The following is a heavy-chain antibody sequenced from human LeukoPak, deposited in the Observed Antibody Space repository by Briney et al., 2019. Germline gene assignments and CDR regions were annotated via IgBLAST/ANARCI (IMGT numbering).Heavy chain of an antibody. V-gene: IGHV4-34*01. D-gene: IGHD3-10*01. CDR2: INHSGST. CDR3: ARGRSMVRGD. Sequence: SETLSLTCTVSGGSISSYYWSWIRQPPGKGLEWIGEINHSGSTNYNPSLKSRVTISVDTSKNQFSLKLSSVTAADTAVYYCARGRSMVRGDWGQGTLVTVSS. J-gene: IGHJ4*02. CDR1: GGSISSYY.